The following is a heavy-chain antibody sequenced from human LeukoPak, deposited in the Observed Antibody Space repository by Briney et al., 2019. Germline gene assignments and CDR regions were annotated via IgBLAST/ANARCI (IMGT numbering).Heavy chain of an antibody. Sequence: GESLKISCKGSGYSFTSYWVGWVRQMPGKGLEGMGIIYPGDSDTRYNPSFRGQVTISADKSISTAYLQWSSLKASDTAMYYCARRRSCSGGSCYEDFDYWGQGTLVTVSS. V-gene: IGHV5-51*01. CDR3: ARRRSCSGGSCYEDFDY. CDR1: GYSFTSYW. CDR2: IYPGDSDT. D-gene: IGHD2-15*01. J-gene: IGHJ4*02.